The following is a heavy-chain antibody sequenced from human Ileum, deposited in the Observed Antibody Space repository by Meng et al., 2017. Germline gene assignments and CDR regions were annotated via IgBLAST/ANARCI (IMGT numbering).Heavy chain of an antibody. J-gene: IGHJ4*02. CDR1: GDSVSSNTAG. V-gene: IGHV6-1*01. CDR3: TRDRWGFVDY. CDR2: TYYRSKWYY. Sequence: QTRSLTGAISGDSVSSNTAGWNWIRQSPSRGLEWLGRTYYRSKWYYDFPVSVKSRVTINPDTSKNQFSLQLNSVTPEDTAVYYCTRDRWGFVDYWGQGTLVTVSS. D-gene: IGHD7-27*01.